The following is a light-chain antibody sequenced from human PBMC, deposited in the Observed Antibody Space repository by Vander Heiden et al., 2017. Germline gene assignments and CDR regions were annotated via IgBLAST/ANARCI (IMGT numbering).Light chain of an antibody. CDR3: MIWHSSAWV. Sequence: QDVLTQPSSLSASPGASASLTCTLRSGINGGTYRIYWYKQKPGSHPQNLLRYKSDSDKQQGSGVPIRFSGSRDASANAGILLISGLQSEDEADYYCMIWHSSAWVFGGGTKLTVL. CDR1: SGINGGTYR. V-gene: IGLV5-45*03. J-gene: IGLJ3*02. CDR2: YKSDSDK.